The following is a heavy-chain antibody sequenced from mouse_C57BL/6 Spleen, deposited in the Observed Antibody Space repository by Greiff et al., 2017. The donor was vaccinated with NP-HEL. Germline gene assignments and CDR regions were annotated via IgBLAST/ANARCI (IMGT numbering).Heavy chain of an antibody. CDR1: GYAFSSSW. CDR2: IYPGDGDT. CDR3: ATAYYSNSYAMDY. V-gene: IGHV1-82*01. J-gene: IGHJ4*01. Sequence: VKVVESGPELVKPGASVKISCKASGYAFSSSWMNWVKQRPGKGLEWIGRIYPGDGDTNYNGKFKGKATLTADKSSSTAYMQLSSLTSEDSAVYFCATAYYSNSYAMDYWGQGTSVTVSS. D-gene: IGHD2-5*01.